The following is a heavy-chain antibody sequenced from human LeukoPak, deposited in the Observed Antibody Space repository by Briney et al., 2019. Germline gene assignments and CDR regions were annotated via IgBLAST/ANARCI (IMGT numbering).Heavy chain of an antibody. CDR1: GLTFSNSS. V-gene: IGHV3-21*01. CDR3: ARSGWTNWFDP. D-gene: IGHD3/OR15-3a*01. J-gene: IGHJ5*02. CDR2: ISSRGNYV. Sequence: GGSLRLSCAASGLTFSNSSMNWVRQAPGKGPEWISSISSRGNYVYYADSVRGRFTVSRDNAENSLYLQMNSLSGEDTAVYYCARSGWTNWFDPWGQGTLVTVSS.